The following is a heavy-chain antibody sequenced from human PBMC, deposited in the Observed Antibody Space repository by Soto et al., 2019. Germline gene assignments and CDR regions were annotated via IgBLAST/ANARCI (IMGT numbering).Heavy chain of an antibody. CDR3: ARDDSVYCSSTSCYGWDYYYGMDV. V-gene: IGHV1-18*01. Sequence: SVKVSCKASGYTFTSYGISWVRQAPGQGLEWMGWISAYNGNTNYAQKLQGRVTMTTDTSTSTAYMELRSLRSDDTAVYYCARDDSVYCSSTSCYGWDYYYGMDVWGQGTTVTVSS. J-gene: IGHJ6*02. CDR2: ISAYNGNT. CDR1: GYTFTSYG. D-gene: IGHD2-2*01.